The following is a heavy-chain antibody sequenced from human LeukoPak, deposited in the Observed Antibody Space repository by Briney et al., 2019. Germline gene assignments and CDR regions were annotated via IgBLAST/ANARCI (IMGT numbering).Heavy chain of an antibody. V-gene: IGHV3-7*01. CDR1: GFTFSSDW. CDR3: ARGDYYDRRFDY. CDR2: IKQDGTEK. J-gene: IGHJ4*02. Sequence: SGGSLRLSRVASGFTFSSDWMNWVRQAPGKGLEWVADIKQDGTEKYYVDSVKGRFTISRDNAKNSLYLQMNSLRAEDTAVYYCARGDYYDRRFDYWGQGTLVTVSS. D-gene: IGHD3-22*01.